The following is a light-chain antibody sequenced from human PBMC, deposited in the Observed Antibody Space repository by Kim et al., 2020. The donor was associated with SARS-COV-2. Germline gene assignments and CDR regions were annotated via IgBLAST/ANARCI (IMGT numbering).Light chain of an antibody. J-gene: IGKJ1*01. Sequence: DIQMTQSPSSLSASVGDRVTITCRASQSISSWLAWYQKKPGRAPNLLIYMASTLQSGVPPRFSGRRSGTEFTLTITSLQPDDFAIYYCQQYSDYPWTFGQGTKVDIK. CDR3: QQYSDYPWT. V-gene: IGKV1-5*03. CDR2: MAS. CDR1: QSISSW.